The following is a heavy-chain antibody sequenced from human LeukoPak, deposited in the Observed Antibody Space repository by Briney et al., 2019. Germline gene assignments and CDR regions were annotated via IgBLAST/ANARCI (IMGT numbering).Heavy chain of an antibody. Sequence: GASVKVSCKASGGTFSSYAISWVRQAPGQGLEWMGWINPNSGGTNYAQKFQGRVTMTRDTSISTAYMELSRLRSDDTAVYYCARSETVLRFLEWLGGRGWFDPWGQGTLVTVSS. CDR1: GGTFSSYA. CDR2: INPNSGGT. CDR3: ARSETVLRFLEWLGGRGWFDP. V-gene: IGHV1-2*02. J-gene: IGHJ5*02. D-gene: IGHD3-3*01.